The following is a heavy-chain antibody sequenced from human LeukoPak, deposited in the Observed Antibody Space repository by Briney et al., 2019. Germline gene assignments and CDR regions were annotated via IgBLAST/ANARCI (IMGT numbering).Heavy chain of an antibody. CDR3: ARGARAGYNLEPFDY. J-gene: IGHJ4*02. V-gene: IGHV4-59*08. D-gene: IGHD5-24*01. Sequence: PSETLSLTCAVYGGSFSSYYWSWIRQPPGKGLEWIGYIYYSGSTKYNPSLKSRVTISVDTSKNQFSLKLSSVTAADTAVYYCARGARAGYNLEPFDYWGQGTLVTVSS. CDR1: GGSFSSYY. CDR2: IYYSGST.